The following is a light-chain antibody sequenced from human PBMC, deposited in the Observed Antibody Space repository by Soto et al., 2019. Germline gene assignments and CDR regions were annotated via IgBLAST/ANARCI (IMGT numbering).Light chain of an antibody. J-gene: IGKJ4*01. CDR1: QSVLDTSNNVNY. CDR2: WAS. V-gene: IGKV4-1*01. Sequence: DIVMTQSPDSLAVSLGERATINCKSNQSVLDTSNNVNYLAWYQQKPGQPPKLLIYWASTRESGVPDRFSGSGSGTDFTLTISSLQAEDVAVYYCQKSYSMLLTFGGGTKVEIK. CDR3: QKSYSMLLT.